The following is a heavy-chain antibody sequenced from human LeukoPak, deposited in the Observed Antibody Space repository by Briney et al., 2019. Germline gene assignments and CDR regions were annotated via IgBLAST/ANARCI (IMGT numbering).Heavy chain of an antibody. D-gene: IGHD2-21*01. J-gene: IGHJ4*02. Sequence: WETLSLTCAASDYSISSGYYWGWIRQPPGKGLEWIGSVYQGGSTYYSPSLKSRVTISVDTSNNQFSLKLTSVTAADTAIYYCARHPDLRWPRSFDYWGQGTLVSVSS. CDR2: VYQGGST. V-gene: IGHV4-38-2*01. CDR3: ARHPDLRWPRSFDY. CDR1: DYSISSGYY.